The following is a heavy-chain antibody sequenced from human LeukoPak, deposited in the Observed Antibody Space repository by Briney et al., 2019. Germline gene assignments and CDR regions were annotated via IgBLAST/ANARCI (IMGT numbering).Heavy chain of an antibody. J-gene: IGHJ6*03. CDR2: INPNSGGT. CDR3: ARGRRGYSSGWYVSQLHYYYYYYMDV. CDR1: GYTFTGYY. V-gene: IGHV1-2*02. D-gene: IGHD6-19*01. Sequence: ASVKVSCKASGYTFTGYYMHWVRQAPGQGLEWMGWINPNSGGTNYAQKFQGRVTMTRDTSISTAYMELSRLRSDDTAVYYCARGRRGYSSGWYVSQLHYYYYYYMDVWGKGTTVTVSS.